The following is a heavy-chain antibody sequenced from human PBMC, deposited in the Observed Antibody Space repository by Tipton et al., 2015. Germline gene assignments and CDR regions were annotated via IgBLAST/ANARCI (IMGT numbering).Heavy chain of an antibody. Sequence: QLVQSGAEVKKPGESLKISCKASGYTFTSYWIAWVRQMPGKGLEWMGIIYPGDSDTKYSPSFQGQVTIPVDTSISTAYLQWSGLQPSDTAIYFCARENLGLDYWGQGTLVTVSS. CDR1: GYTFTSYW. CDR3: ARENLGLDY. CDR2: IYPGDSDT. J-gene: IGHJ4*02. V-gene: IGHV5-51*01.